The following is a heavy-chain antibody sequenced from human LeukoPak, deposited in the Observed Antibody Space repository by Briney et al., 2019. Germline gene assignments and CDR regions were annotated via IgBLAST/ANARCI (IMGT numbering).Heavy chain of an antibody. CDR2: INHSGST. V-gene: IGHV4-34*08. Sequence: PSETLSLTCAVYGGTFSGYYWRWIRQPPGKGLEWIGEINHSGSTNYNPSLKSRVTISVDTSKNQFSLKLTSVTAADTAVYYCAGDYGDLLTGIRFDTWGQGTLVTVSS. J-gene: IGHJ5*02. D-gene: IGHD4-17*01. CDR3: AGDYGDLLTGIRFDT. CDR1: GGTFSGYY.